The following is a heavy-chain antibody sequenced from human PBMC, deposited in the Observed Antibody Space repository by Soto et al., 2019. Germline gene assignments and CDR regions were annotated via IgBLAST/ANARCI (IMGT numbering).Heavy chain of an antibody. CDR1: GGSFSSFA. CDR2: IIPMFGSA. V-gene: IGHV1-69*13. D-gene: IGHD3-10*01. CDR3: ARTRGRDAFDI. J-gene: IGHJ3*02. Sequence: GASVKVSCKASGGSFSSFAFSWVRQAPGQGLEWMGGIIPMFGSANYAQEFLGRVTFTADDSTSTAYMEISGLTFEDTAVYYCARTRGRDAFDIWGQGTMVTVSS.